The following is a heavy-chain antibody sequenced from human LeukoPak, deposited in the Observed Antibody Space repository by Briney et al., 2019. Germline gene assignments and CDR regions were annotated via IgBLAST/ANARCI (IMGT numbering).Heavy chain of an antibody. CDR1: GGSISSGSYY. D-gene: IGHD6-13*01. CDR2: IYTSGST. J-gene: IGHJ5*02. Sequence: PSETLSLTCTVSGGSISSGSYYWSWIRQPAGKGLEWIGRIYTSGSTNYNPSLKSRVTISVDTSKNQFSLKLSSVTAADTAVYYCARGFSSSFDVFDPWGQGTLVTVSS. CDR3: ARGFSSSFDVFDP. V-gene: IGHV4-61*02.